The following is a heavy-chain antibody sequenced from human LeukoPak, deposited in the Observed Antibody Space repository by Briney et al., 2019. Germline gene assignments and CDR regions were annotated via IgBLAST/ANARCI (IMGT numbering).Heavy chain of an antibody. CDR2: ISSGSGTI. V-gene: IGHV3-48*01. CDR3: ARGRAARPDY. CDR1: GFTFSTFG. D-gene: IGHD6-6*01. J-gene: IGHJ4*02. Sequence: WGSLTLSCSASGFTFSTFGFNWLRQAQGLGLEGVSYISSGSGTINYAVSVKGRFTISRDNAKTSLYLQMNSLRAEDTAVYYCARGRAARPDYWGQGTLVTVSS.